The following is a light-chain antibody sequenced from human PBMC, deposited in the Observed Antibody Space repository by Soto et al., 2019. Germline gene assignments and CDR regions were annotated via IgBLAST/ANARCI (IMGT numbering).Light chain of an antibody. CDR2: DVS. CDR3: STYTSSSAWV. V-gene: IGLV2-14*01. CDR1: SSDVGGYNY. Sequence: QSALTQPASVSGSPGQSITISCTGTSSDVGGYNYVSWYQQHPGKAPKLMIYDVSNRPSGVSNRFSGSTSGNTASLTISGLQAEDDADYYCSTYTSSSAWVFVGGTKLTVL. J-gene: IGLJ3*02.